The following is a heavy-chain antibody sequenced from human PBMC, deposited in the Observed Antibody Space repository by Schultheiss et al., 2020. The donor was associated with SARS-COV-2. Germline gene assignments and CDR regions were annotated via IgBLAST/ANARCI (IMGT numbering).Heavy chain of an antibody. CDR3: ARANTVTSWGRYYYYGMDV. CDR2: IIPIFGTA. V-gene: IGHV1-69*13. D-gene: IGHD4-11*01. CDR1: GGTFSSYA. J-gene: IGHJ6*02. Sequence: SVKVSCKASGGTFSSYAISWVRQAPGQGLEWMGGIIPIFGTANYAQKFQGRVTITADESTSTAYMELSSLRSEDTAVYYCARANTVTSWGRYYYYGMDVWGQGTTVTVSS.